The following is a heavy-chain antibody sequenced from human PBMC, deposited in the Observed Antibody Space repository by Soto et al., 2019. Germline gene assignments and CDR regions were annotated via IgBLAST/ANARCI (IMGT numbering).Heavy chain of an antibody. V-gene: IGHV1-18*01. CDR2: ISAYNGNT. Sequence: GASVKVSCKASGYTFTSYGISWVRQAPGQGLEWMGWISAYNGNTNYAQKLQGRVTMTTDTSTSTAYMELRSLRSDDTAVYYCARASRSRMYYDILTGYPDSYGMDVWGQGTTVTVSS. D-gene: IGHD3-9*01. J-gene: IGHJ6*02. CDR3: ARASRSRMYYDILTGYPDSYGMDV. CDR1: GYTFTSYG.